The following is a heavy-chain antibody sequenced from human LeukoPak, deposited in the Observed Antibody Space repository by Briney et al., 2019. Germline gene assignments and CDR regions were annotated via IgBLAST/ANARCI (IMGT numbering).Heavy chain of an antibody. J-gene: IGHJ6*03. CDR1: GGSISSSSFY. V-gene: IGHV4-39*07. CDR3: ARDRRWEARAYYYYYMDV. D-gene: IGHD1-26*01. CDR2: IYYSGST. Sequence: SETLSLTCTVSGGSISSSSFYWGWIRQPPGKGLEWIGSIYYSGSTYYNPSLKSRVTISVDTSKNQFSLKLSSVTAADTALYYCARDRRWEARAYYYYYMDVWGKGTTVTVSS.